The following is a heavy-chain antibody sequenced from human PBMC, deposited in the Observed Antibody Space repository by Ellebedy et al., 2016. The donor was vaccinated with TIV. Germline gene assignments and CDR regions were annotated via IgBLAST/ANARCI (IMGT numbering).Heavy chain of an antibody. J-gene: IGHJ4*02. CDR1: GFTFSDYS. D-gene: IGHD3-10*01. CDR2: GGCDY. Sequence: PGGSLRLSCVTSGFTFSDYSMHWVRQAPGKGLEWVAVGGCDYYSANSVKGRFSISRDMSQNSLYLQMNRLRSEDKAVYYCARGTTGWFGVDYWGQGTLVIVSS. V-gene: IGHV3-30-3*01. CDR3: ARGTTGWFGVDY.